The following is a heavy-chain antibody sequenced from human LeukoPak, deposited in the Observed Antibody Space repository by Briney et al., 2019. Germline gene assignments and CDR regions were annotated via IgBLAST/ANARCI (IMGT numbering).Heavy chain of an antibody. CDR3: ARGRDPGYDFWSGYYGREDKLGDY. Sequence: GASVKVSCKAAGYTFTRYVINWVREATGQGREWMGWRNPNSVSTGNAQTYQGRGTVTRNTSISTAYMAMSRLRSEHTAVYYCARGRDPGYDFWSGYYGREDKLGDYWGQGTLVTVSS. D-gene: IGHD3-3*01. J-gene: IGHJ4*02. V-gene: IGHV1-8*01. CDR2: RNPNSVST. CDR1: GYTFTRYV.